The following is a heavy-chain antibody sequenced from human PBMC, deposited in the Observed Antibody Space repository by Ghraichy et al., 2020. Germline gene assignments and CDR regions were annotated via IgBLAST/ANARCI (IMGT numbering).Heavy chain of an antibody. Sequence: GGSLRLSCAASGVPFSNYWMHWVRQAPGKGLVWVSRINSDGSGTIYADSVKGRFTSSRDNANNILYLQLSSLRVEDTAVYYCARSRFPYFFDYWGQGVLVSVSS. V-gene: IGHV3-74*01. D-gene: IGHD3-9*01. CDR2: INSDGSGT. CDR3: ARSRFPYFFDY. J-gene: IGHJ4*02. CDR1: GVPFSNYW.